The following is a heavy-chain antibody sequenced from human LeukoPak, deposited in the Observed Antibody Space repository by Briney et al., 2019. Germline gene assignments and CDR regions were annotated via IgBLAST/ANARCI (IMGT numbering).Heavy chain of an antibody. D-gene: IGHD4-17*01. CDR2: ISSLGTT. J-gene: IGHJ6*02. CDR3: ARAPGLRSPVDDYGDYRVLYYGMDV. V-gene: IGHV3-69-1*01. Sequence: GGSLRLSCAASRFIVGDYQMSWIRQAPGKGLEWVSYISSLGTTYYADSVKGRFTISRDNAKNSLYLQMNSLRAEDTAVYYCARAPGLRSPVDDYGDYRVLYYGMDVWGQGTTVTVSS. CDR1: RFIVGDYQ.